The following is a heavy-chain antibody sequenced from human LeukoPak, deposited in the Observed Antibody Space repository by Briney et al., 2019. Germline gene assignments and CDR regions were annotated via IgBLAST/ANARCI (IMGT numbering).Heavy chain of an antibody. V-gene: IGHV3-20*04. CDR3: ASQYCSSTSCAP. J-gene: IGHJ1*01. Sequence: PGGSLRLSRAASGFTFDDYGMSWVRQAPGKGLEWVSCINWNGGSTGYADSVKGRFTISRDNAKNSLYLQMNSLRAEDTALYYCASQYCSSTSCAPWGQGTLVTVSS. D-gene: IGHD2-2*01. CDR1: GFTFDDYG. CDR2: INWNGGST.